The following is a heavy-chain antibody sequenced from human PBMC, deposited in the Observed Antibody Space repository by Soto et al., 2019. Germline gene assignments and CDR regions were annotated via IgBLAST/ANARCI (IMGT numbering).Heavy chain of an antibody. D-gene: IGHD3-3*01. CDR1: GYTFTDYY. Sequence: ASVKVSCKASGYTFTDYYMHWVRQAPGQGLEWLGWINPNSGGTNYAQRFQGSVTMTRDTSISTAYMELSRLRSDDSAVYYCARSKPNYDFWNARTSLDTFGIWGRGTRVAVAS. J-gene: IGHJ3*02. CDR3: ARSKPNYDFWNARTSLDTFGI. V-gene: IGHV1-2*02. CDR2: INPNSGGT.